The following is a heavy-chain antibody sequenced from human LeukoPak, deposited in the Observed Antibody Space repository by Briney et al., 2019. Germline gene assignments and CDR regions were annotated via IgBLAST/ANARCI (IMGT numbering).Heavy chain of an antibody. CDR2: ISSSGSTM. J-gene: IGHJ3*02. CDR3: ARDSAHPDFDWFRSAADDAFDI. Sequence: GGSLRLSCAASGFTFSDYYMSWIRQAPGKGLEWVSYISSSGSTMYYADSVKGRFTISRDNAKNSLYLQMNSLRAEDTAVYYCARDSAHPDFDWFRSAADDAFDIWGLGTMVTVSS. D-gene: IGHD3-9*01. V-gene: IGHV3-11*01. CDR1: GFTFSDYY.